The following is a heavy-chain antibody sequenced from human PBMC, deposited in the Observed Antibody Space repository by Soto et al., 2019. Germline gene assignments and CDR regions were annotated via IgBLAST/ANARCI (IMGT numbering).Heavy chain of an antibody. Sequence: QVQLVQSGAEVKKPGASVKVSCKASGYTFTSYYMHWVRQAPGQGLEWMGIINPSGGSTSYAQKFQGRVTMTRDTSTSTVYMELSSLRSEDTAVYYCARNRDCSGGSCYSFGYWSQGTLVTVSS. CDR3: ARNRDCSGGSCYSFGY. D-gene: IGHD2-15*01. V-gene: IGHV1-46*01. CDR1: GYTFTSYY. J-gene: IGHJ4*02. CDR2: INPSGGST.